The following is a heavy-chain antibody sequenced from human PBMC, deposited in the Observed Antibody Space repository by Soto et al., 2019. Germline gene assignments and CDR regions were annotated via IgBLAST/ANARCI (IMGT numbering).Heavy chain of an antibody. Sequence: GGSLRLSCAASGFTFSSYAMHWVRQAPGKGLEWVAVISYDGSNKYYADSVKGRFTISRDNSKNTLYLQMNSLRAEDTAVYYCAREMELQSSWGQGTLVTVSS. D-gene: IGHD1-26*01. CDR1: GFTFSSYA. J-gene: IGHJ4*02. CDR2: ISYDGSNK. CDR3: AREMELQSS. V-gene: IGHV3-30-3*01.